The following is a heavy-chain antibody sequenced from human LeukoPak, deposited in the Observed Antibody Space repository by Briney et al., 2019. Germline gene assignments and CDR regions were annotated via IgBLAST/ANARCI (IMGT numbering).Heavy chain of an antibody. V-gene: IGHV7-4-1*02. CDR2: INTNTGNP. CDR3: ARDPNHYYDSSGYYGDY. J-gene: IGHJ4*02. CDR1: GYTFTNYA. Sequence: ASVKVSCKASGYTFTNYAMNWVRQAPGQWLEWMGWINTNTGNPTYAQGFTGRFVFSLDTSVSTAYLQISSLKAEDTAVYYCARDPNHYYDSSGYYGDYWGQGTLVTVSS. D-gene: IGHD3-22*01.